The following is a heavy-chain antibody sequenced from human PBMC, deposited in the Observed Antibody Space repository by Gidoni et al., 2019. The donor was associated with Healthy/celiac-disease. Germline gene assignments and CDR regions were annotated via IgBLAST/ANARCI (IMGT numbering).Heavy chain of an antibody. CDR2: ISGSGGST. Sequence: EVQLLEAGGGLVQPGGSLRLSCAASGFTFRSYAMSWVRQAPGKGLEWVSAISGSGGSTYYADSVEGRFTISRDNSKNTLYLQMNSLRAEDTAVYYCANSYPEPPLPVDYWGQGTLVTVSS. CDR3: ANSYPEPPLPVDY. CDR1: GFTFRSYA. J-gene: IGHJ4*02. D-gene: IGHD3-16*01. V-gene: IGHV3-23*01.